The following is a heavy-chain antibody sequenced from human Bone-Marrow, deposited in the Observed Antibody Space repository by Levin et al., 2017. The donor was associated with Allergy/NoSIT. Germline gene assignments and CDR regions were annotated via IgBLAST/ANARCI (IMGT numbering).Heavy chain of an antibody. D-gene: IGHD3-3*01. CDR2: ISWNSGSI. CDR3: AKDTIFELGNRRECVSDV. Sequence: GGSLRLSCVGSGFTFDDYAMHWVRQAPGKGLEWVSGISWNSGSIGYADSVKGRFTISRDNAKNSLYLQMNSLRPEDTAFYYCAKDTIFELGNRRECVSDVWGHGTMVIVSS. V-gene: IGHV3-9*01. CDR1: GFTFDDYA. J-gene: IGHJ3*01.